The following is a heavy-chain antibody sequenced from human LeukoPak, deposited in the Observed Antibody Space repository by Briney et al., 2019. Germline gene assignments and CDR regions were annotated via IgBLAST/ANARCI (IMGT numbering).Heavy chain of an antibody. CDR1: GFTFNSYN. CDR3: ARDRIYRSFDY. CDR2: ISSSSSYI. D-gene: IGHD4-11*01. J-gene: IGHJ4*02. V-gene: IGHV3-21*04. Sequence: GGSLRLSCAASGFTFNSYNMNWVRQAPGKGLEWVSSISSSSSYIYYADSVKGRFTISRDNSKNTLYLQMNSLRAEDTAVYYCARDRIYRSFDYWGQGTQVTVSS.